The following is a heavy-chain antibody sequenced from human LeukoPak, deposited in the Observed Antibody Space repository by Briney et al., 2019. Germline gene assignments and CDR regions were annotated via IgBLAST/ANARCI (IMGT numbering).Heavy chain of an antibody. CDR3: AKDSLIAARHWYYYYGMDV. J-gene: IGHJ6*02. Sequence: GGSLRLSCAASGFTFSSYAMSWVRQAPGKGLEWVSAISGSGGSTYYADSMKGRFTISRDNSKNTLYLQMNSLRAEDTAVYYCAKDSLIAARHWYYYYGMDVWGQGTTVTVSS. V-gene: IGHV3-23*01. CDR2: ISGSGGST. CDR1: GFTFSSYA. D-gene: IGHD6-6*01.